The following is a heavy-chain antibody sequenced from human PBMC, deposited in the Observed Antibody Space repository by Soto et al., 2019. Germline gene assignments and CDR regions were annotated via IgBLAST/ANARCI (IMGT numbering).Heavy chain of an antibody. CDR2: IIPIFGTA. Sequence: QVQLVQSGAEVKKPGSSVKVSCKASGGTFSSYAISWVRQAPGQGLEWMGGIIPIFGTANYAQKFQGRVTITADESTSPAYLELSSLRSEDTAVYYCARGDTAPSYYYYGMDVWGQGTTVTVSS. D-gene: IGHD5-18*01. V-gene: IGHV1-69*01. J-gene: IGHJ6*02. CDR3: ARGDTAPSYYYYGMDV. CDR1: GGTFSSYA.